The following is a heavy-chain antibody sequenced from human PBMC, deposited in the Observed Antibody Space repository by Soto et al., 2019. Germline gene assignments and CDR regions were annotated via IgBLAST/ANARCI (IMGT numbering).Heavy chain of an antibody. CDR1: GGTFSSYA. D-gene: IGHD2-21*01. Sequence: QVQLVQSGAEVKQPGSSVKVSCKASGGTFSSYAISWVRQAPAQGLEWMGGSIPIFGTANYAQKFQGRVKITADEIISTVYMGVSRGRSVDKAVYCRARMGGGPDCIPRGGGWFDPWGQGTLVTVSS. V-gene: IGHV1-69*01. CDR2: SIPIFGTA. J-gene: IGHJ5*02. CDR3: ARMGGGPDCIPRGGGWFDP.